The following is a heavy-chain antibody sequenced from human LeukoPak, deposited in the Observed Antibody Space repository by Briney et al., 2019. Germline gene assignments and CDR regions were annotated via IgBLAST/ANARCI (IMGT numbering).Heavy chain of an antibody. Sequence: GGSLRLSCAASGFTFSSYGMHWVRQTPGKGLEWVTIIWSDGTNKYYADSVKGRFTISRDNSKNTLYLQMNSLKAEDTAVYYCARGSGSFSGGFDYWGQGTLVTVSS. J-gene: IGHJ4*02. V-gene: IGHV3-33*01. D-gene: IGHD1-26*01. CDR1: GFTFSSYG. CDR2: IWSDGTNK. CDR3: ARGSGSFSGGFDY.